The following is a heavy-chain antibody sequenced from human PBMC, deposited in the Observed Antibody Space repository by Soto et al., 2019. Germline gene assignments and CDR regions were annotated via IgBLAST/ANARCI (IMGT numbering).Heavy chain of an antibody. J-gene: IGHJ3*01. CDR3: ARGYYDSSGQSNTFDV. Sequence: SETLSLTCTVSGASISSSYWSWIRQSPGKGLEWIGYVSYSGSTNYNPSLKSRVTISVDTSKNQFSLKLSSATAADTALYYCARGYYDSSGQSNTFDVWGQGTMVTVSS. CDR2: VSYSGST. CDR1: GASISSSY. V-gene: IGHV4-59*01. D-gene: IGHD3-22*01.